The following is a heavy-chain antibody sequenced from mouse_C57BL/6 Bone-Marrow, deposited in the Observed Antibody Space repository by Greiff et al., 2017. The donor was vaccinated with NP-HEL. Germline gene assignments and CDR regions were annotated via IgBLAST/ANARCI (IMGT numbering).Heavy chain of an antibody. CDR1: GYTFTDYY. J-gene: IGHJ3*01. D-gene: IGHD2-3*01. CDR2: IYPGSGNT. Sequence: QVQLQQSGAELVRPGASVKLSCKASGYTFTDYYINWVKQRPGQGLEWIARIYPGSGNTYYNEKFKGKATLTAEKSSSTAYMQLSSLTSEDSAVYFCARSGALGVDGYFTLFAYWGQGTLVTVSA. CDR3: ARSGALGVDGYFTLFAY. V-gene: IGHV1-76*01.